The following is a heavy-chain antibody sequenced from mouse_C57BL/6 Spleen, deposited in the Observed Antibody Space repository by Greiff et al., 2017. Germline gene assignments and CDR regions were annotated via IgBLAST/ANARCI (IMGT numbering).Heavy chain of an antibody. CDR3: ASPLYYGSSYDWYFEV. CDR1: GFNIKNTY. V-gene: IGHV14-3*01. Sequence: VQLQQSVAELVRPGASVKLSCTASGFNIKNTYMHWVKQRPEQGLEWIGRIDPANGNTKYAPKFQGKATITADTSSNTAYLQLSSLTSEDTAIYYCASPLYYGSSYDWYFEVWGTGTTVTVSS. CDR2: IDPANGNT. D-gene: IGHD1-1*01. J-gene: IGHJ1*03.